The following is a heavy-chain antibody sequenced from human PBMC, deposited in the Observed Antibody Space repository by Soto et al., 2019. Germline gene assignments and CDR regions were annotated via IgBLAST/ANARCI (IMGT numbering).Heavy chain of an antibody. D-gene: IGHD3-10*01. Sequence: SETLSLTCTVSGGSISSSSYYWSWIRQPPGKGLEWIGSIYYSGSTSYNPSLMSRVTMSVDTSKTQFSLMLDSVTATDTVVYYCARQGFGSLHGLVDVWGQGTTVTVSS. CDR1: GGSISSSSYY. V-gene: IGHV4-39*01. CDR2: IYYSGST. CDR3: ARQGFGSLHGLVDV. J-gene: IGHJ6*02.